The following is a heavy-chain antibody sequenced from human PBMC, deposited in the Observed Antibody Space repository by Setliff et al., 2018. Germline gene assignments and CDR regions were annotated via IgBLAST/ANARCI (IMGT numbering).Heavy chain of an antibody. CDR3: ARHFGFSAGWYADY. D-gene: IGHD6-19*01. V-gene: IGHV5-51*01. CDR1: GFSFTTNW. CDR2: IYPGDSDT. J-gene: IGHJ4*02. Sequence: GESLKLSCKTSGFSFTTNWIVWVRQMPGKGLEWVGIIYPGDSDTRYSPSLQGQVTISADKSITTAYLQWSSLRASDTAMYYCARHFGFSAGWYADYWGQGTLVTVPQ.